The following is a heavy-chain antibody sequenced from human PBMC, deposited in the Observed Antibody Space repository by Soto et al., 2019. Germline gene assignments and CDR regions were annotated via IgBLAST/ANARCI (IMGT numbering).Heavy chain of an antibody. Sequence: ASVKVSCKASGYTFTSYGMLWGRQDPGKRIEWMVWINAGNGNTKYSQKFQGRVTITRDTSASTAYMELSSLRSEDTAVYYCARVLDSSGRWFDPWGQGTLVTVSS. V-gene: IGHV1-3*01. CDR1: GYTFTSYG. CDR2: INAGNGNT. J-gene: IGHJ5*02. CDR3: ARVLDSSGRWFDP. D-gene: IGHD3-22*01.